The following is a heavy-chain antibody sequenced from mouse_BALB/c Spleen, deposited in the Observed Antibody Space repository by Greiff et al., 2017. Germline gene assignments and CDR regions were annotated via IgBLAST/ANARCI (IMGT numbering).Heavy chain of an antibody. CDR1: GFAFSSYD. V-gene: IGHV5-12-1*01. D-gene: IGHD4-1*01. CDR3: ARHDPLSGTGYAMDY. Sequence: EVKLVESGGGLVKPGGSLKLSCAASGFAFSSYDMSWVRQTPEKRLEWVAYISSGGGSTYYPDTVKGRFTISRDNAKNTLYLQMSSLKSEDTAMYYCARHDPLSGTGYAMDYWGQGTSVTVSS. J-gene: IGHJ4*01. CDR2: ISSGGGST.